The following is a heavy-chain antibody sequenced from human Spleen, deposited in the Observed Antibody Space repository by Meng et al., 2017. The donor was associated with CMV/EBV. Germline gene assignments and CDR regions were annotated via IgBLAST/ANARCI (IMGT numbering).Heavy chain of an antibody. Sequence: GGSLRLSCAASGFTFSSYAMSWVRQAPGKGLEWVSLIYSGGSTFYADSVKGRFTISRDNAKNSLFLQMNSLRAEDTAVYYCVRDWDYWGQGTLVTVSS. CDR1: GFTFSSYA. CDR3: VRDWDY. V-gene: IGHV3-23*03. J-gene: IGHJ4*02. CDR2: IYSGGST.